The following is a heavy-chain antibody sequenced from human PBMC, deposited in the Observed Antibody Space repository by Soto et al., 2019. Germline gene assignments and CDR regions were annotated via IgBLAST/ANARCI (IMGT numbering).Heavy chain of an antibody. V-gene: IGHV3-23*01. CDR3: AKDSNFDWLLPFDY. D-gene: IGHD3-9*01. J-gene: IGHJ4*02. Sequence: GGSLRLSCAASGFTFSSYAMSWVRQAPGKGLEWVSAISGSGGSTYYADSVKGRFTISRDNSKNTLYLQMNSLRAKDTAVYYCAKDSNFDWLLPFDYWGQGTLVTVSS. CDR2: ISGSGGST. CDR1: GFTFSSYA.